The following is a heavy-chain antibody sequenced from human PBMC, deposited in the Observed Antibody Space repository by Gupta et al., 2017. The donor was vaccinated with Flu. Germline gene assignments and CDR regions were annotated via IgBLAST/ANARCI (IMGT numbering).Heavy chain of an antibody. Sequence: EVQLLESGGGLVQPGGSLRLSCAASGFTFSSYAMSWVRQAPGKGLEWVSAISGSGGSTYYADSVKGRFTISRDNSKNTLYLKMNSLRAEDTAVYYCAKDFFDGEIVVVVAATPDYWGQGTLVTVSS. J-gene: IGHJ4*02. V-gene: IGHV3-23*01. D-gene: IGHD2-15*01. CDR2: ISGSGGST. CDR1: GFTFSSYA. CDR3: AKDFFDGEIVVVVAATPDY.